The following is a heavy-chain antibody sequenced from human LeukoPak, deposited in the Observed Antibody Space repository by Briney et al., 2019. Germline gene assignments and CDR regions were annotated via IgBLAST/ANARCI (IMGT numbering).Heavy chain of an antibody. V-gene: IGHV3-23*01. J-gene: IGHJ4*02. CDR2: ISGSGGST. CDR3: ARLSQMYYYDGSGYYDY. D-gene: IGHD3-22*01. Sequence: GGSLRLSCAASGFTFSSYAMSWVRQAPGKGLEWVSAISGSGGSTYYADSVKGRFTISRDNSKNTLYLQMNSLRAEDTAVYYCARLSQMYYYDGSGYYDYWGQGTLVTVSS. CDR1: GFTFSSYA.